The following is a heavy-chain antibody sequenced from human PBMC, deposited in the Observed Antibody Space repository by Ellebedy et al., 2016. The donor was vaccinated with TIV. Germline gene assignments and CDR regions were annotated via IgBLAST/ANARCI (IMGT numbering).Heavy chain of an antibody. CDR2: IHYSGST. J-gene: IGHJ6*02. D-gene: IGHD2-2*01. CDR3: ARLSVGPATGEPYGMDV. V-gene: IGHV4-59*08. CDR1: GGSISSYY. Sequence: MPSETLSLTCTVSGGSISSYYWSWIRQPPGKGLEWIGYIHYSGSTNYSPSLKSRVTISVDTSKNHFSLKLSSVTAADTAVYYCARLSVGPATGEPYGMDVWGQGTTVTVSS.